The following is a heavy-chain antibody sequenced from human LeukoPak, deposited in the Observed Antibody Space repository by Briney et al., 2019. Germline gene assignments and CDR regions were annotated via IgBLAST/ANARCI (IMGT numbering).Heavy chain of an antibody. CDR3: AREANSGAFDI. V-gene: IGHV3-7*01. J-gene: IGHJ3*02. D-gene: IGHD4-23*01. CDR2: IKQDGSEK. Sequence: PGGSLRLSCAASGFTFSRYWMSWVRQAPGKGLEWVANIKQDGSEKYYVDSVKGRFTISRDNAKNSLYLQMNSLRAEDTAVYYCAREANSGAFDIWGQGTMVTVSS. CDR1: GFTFSRYW.